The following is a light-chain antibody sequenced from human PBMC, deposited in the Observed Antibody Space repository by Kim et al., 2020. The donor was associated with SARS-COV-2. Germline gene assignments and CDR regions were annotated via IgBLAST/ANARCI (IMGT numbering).Light chain of an antibody. V-gene: IGLV1-44*01. CDR3: AAWDDSLNGWV. CDR1: RPNGGSNT. Sequence: GQRVTVPCSGRRPNGGSNTVNWFRQLPGAAPNRLIYNNNERPSGVPDRFSGSKSGTSASLAISALQSEDEADYYCAAWDDSLNGWVFGGGTQLTVL. CDR2: NNN. J-gene: IGLJ3*02.